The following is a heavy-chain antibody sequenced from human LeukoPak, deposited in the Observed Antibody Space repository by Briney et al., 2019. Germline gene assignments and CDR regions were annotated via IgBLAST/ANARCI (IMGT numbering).Heavy chain of an antibody. CDR3: ARFTFGVVNGD. D-gene: IGHD3-3*01. CDR1: GGTLSSYT. J-gene: IGHJ4*02. V-gene: IGHV1-69*02. CDR2: IIPILGIA. Sequence: SVKVSCKASGGTLSSYTISWVRQAPGQGLEWMGRIIPILGIANYAQKFQGRVTITADKSTSTAYMELSSLRSEDTAVYYCARFTFGVVNGDWGQGTLVTVSS.